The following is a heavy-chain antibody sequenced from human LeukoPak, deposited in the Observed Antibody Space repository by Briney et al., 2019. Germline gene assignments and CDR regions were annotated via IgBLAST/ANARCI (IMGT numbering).Heavy chain of an antibody. CDR3: ARGRVSSSTWYSTYYNYFYMDV. V-gene: IGHV4-59*01. Sequence: SETLSLTCSVSDDSITMYYWTWIRQPPGKGLEWIGYVDHTGSTNFNPSLNGRVSISRDTTKNLFSLRLRSVTAADTAVYFCARGRVSSSTWYSTYYNYFYMDVWGKGTTVTVSS. CDR1: DDSITMYY. D-gene: IGHD1-1*01. CDR2: VDHTGST. J-gene: IGHJ6*03.